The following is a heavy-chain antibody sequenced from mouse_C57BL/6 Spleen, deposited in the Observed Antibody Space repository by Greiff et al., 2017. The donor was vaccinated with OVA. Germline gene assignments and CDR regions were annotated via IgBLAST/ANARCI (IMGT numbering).Heavy chain of an antibody. CDR3: AREDFYYGNSAWFAY. J-gene: IGHJ3*01. CDR2: ISYDGSN. Sequence: VQLQQSGPGLVKPSQSLSLTCSVTGYSITSGYYWNWIRQFPGNKLEWMGYISYDGSNNYNPSLKNRISITRDTSKNQFFLKLNSVTTEDTATYYCAREDFYYGNSAWFAYWGQGTLVTVSA. D-gene: IGHD2-1*01. CDR1: GYSITSGYY. V-gene: IGHV3-6*01.